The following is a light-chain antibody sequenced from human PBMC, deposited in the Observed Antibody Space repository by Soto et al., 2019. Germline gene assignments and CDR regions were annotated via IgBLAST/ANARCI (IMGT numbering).Light chain of an antibody. CDR1: SSDVGGYNY. V-gene: IGLV2-14*01. J-gene: IGLJ2*01. CDR2: EVS. Sequence: QSALTQPASVSGSPGQSITISCTGTSSDVGGYNYVSWYQQHPGKAPKLMIYEVSNRPSGVSNRFSGSKSGNTASLTISRLQAEDEADYYCRSYTSSSTLEVVFGGGTKLTVL. CDR3: RSYTSSSTLEVV.